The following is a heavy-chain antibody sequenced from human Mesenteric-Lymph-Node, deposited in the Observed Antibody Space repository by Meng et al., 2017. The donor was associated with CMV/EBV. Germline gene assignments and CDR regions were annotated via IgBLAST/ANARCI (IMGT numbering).Heavy chain of an antibody. CDR1: YTFTSYD. Sequence: YTFTSYDMHWVRQAPGQRLEWMGWINAGNGNTKYSQKFQGRVTITRDTSASTAYMELSSLRSEDTAVYYCARLYYYGSGSYYNVFDYWGQGTLVTVSS. CDR3: ARLYYYGSGSYYNVFDY. CDR2: INAGNGNT. D-gene: IGHD3-10*01. V-gene: IGHV1-3*01. J-gene: IGHJ4*02.